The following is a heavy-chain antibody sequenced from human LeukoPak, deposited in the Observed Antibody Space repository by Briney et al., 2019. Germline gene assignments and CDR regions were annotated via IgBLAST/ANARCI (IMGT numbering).Heavy chain of an antibody. Sequence: GGSLRLSCAASGFTFSSYGMHWVRQAPGKGLEWVAVISYDGSNKYYADSVKGRFTISRDNSKNTLYLQMNSLRAEDTAVYYCAFPVEGYWGQGTLVTVSS. CDR1: GFTFSSYG. CDR3: AFPVEGY. CDR2: ISYDGSNK. J-gene: IGHJ4*02. V-gene: IGHV3-30*03.